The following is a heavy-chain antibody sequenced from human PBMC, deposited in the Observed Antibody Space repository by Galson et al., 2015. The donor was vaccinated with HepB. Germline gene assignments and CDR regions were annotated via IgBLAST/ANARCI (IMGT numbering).Heavy chain of an antibody. CDR3: ARDRVNLGISYYDYYGMDV. D-gene: IGHD2-21*01. V-gene: IGHV3-53*05. CDR1: GFTVSNNY. J-gene: IGHJ6*02. Sequence: SLRLSCAASGFTVSNNYMTWVRQAPGKGLGRVSLLYSGGATYYSDSVKGRFTISRDISKNTVSLQTNSLRPEDTAVYYCARDRVNLGISYYDYYGMDVWGHGTTVTVSS. CDR2: LYSGGAT.